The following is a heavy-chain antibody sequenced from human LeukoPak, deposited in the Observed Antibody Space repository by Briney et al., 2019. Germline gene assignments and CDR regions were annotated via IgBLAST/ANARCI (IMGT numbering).Heavy chain of an antibody. J-gene: IGHJ4*02. CDR3: ASGPRFGDY. CDR2: IKQDGSQK. CDR1: GFTFSSYW. Sequence: PGGSLRLSCAASGFTFSSYWMTWVRQAPGKGLEWVANIKQDGSQKYYVDSVKGRFTISRDNAKNSLYLQMNSLRAEDTAVYYCASGPRFGDYWGQGTLVTVSS. V-gene: IGHV3-7*03. D-gene: IGHD3-10*01.